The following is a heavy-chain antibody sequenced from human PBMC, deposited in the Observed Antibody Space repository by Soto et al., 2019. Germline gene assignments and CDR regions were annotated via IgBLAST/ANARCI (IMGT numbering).Heavy chain of an antibody. CDR3: ARSEATALDY. J-gene: IGHJ4*02. V-gene: IGHV6-1*01. CDR2: TFYRSQWYN. CDR1: GDSVSSNTAA. Sequence: SQTLSLTCVVSGDSVSSNTAAWNWIMQSPSRGPEWLGRTFYRSQWYNDYAVSVRGRITINPDTSKNRFSLKLSSVTAADTAVYYCARSEATALDYWGQGTLVTVSS.